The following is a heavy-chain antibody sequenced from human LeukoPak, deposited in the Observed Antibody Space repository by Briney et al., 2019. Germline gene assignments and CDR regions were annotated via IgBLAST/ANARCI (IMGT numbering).Heavy chain of an antibody. CDR2: IIPIFGTA. CDR1: GGTFSSYA. Sequence: SVKVSCKASGGTFSSYAISWVRQAPGQGREWMGGIIPIFGTANYAQKFQGRVTITADESTSTAYMELSSLRSEDTAVYYCARDESGSYYSSPYYFDYWGQGTLVTVSS. CDR3: ARDESGSYYSSPYYFDY. D-gene: IGHD1-26*01. V-gene: IGHV1-69*13. J-gene: IGHJ4*02.